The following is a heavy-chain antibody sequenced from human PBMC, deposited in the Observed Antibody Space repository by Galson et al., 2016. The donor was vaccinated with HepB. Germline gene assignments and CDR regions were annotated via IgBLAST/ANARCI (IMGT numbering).Heavy chain of an antibody. J-gene: IGHJ4*02. CDR3: AKDHLWAAAVTTRFDC. CDR2: ISDNGEHT. D-gene: IGHD6-13*01. CDR1: GFVFGGYA. Sequence: SLRLSCAASGFVFGGYAMSWVRQAPGQGLQWVSAISDNGEHTYYADSVRGRFTISRDNSKNTLYLQMSSLTVDDTAVYYCAKDHLWAAAVTTRFDCWGQGALVTVSS. V-gene: IGHV3-23*01.